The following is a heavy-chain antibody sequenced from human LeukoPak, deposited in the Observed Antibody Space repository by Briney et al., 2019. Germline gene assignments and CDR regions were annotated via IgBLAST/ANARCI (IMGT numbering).Heavy chain of an antibody. D-gene: IGHD3-22*01. J-gene: IGHJ4*02. CDR3: ARALSYYYDSSGYYFDY. V-gene: IGHV3-7*01. Sequence: PGGSLRLSCAASGFTVSSNYMSWVRQAPGKGLEWVANINQDGSEKYYVDSVKGRFAISRDNAENSLYLQMNGLRAEDTAVYYCARALSYYYDSSGYYFDYWGQGTLVTVSS. CDR2: INQDGSEK. CDR1: GFTVSSNY.